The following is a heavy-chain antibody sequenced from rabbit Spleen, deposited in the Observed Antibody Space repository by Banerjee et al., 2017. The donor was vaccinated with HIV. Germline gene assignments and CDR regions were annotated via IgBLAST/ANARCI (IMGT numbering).Heavy chain of an antibody. D-gene: IGHD1-1*01. CDR2: VDVGSSGFT. CDR1: GFSFSSGYY. Sequence: QEQLVESGGGLVQPEGSLTLTCTASGFSFSSGYYMCWVRQAPGKGLEWIGCVDVGSSGFTYFANWAKGRFTISKTSSTTVTLKMTSLTAADTATYFCARDTATSFSSYGMDLWGPGTLGHRL. J-gene: IGHJ6*01. V-gene: IGHV1S45*01. CDR3: ARDTATSFSSYGMDL.